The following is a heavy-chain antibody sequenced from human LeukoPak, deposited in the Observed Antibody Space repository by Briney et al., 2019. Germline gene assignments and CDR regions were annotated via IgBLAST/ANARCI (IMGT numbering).Heavy chain of an antibody. CDR1: GFTFSSYA. V-gene: IGHV3-23*01. D-gene: IGHD5-12*01. CDR2: ISGSGGST. Sequence: GGSLRLSCAASGFTFSSYAMSWVRQAPGKGLEWVSAISGSGGSTYYADSVKGRFTISRDNSKNTLYLQMNSLRAEDTAVYYYAKEGGYDSAYYYYYGMDVWGQGTTVTVSS. J-gene: IGHJ6*02. CDR3: AKEGGYDSAYYYYYGMDV.